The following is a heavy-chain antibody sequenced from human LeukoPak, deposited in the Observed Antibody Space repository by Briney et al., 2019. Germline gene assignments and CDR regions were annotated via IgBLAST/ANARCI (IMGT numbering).Heavy chain of an antibody. CDR2: IDDSGAT. CDR3: VSGYGDYNFDF. D-gene: IGHD4-17*01. Sequence: GGSLRLSCAASGFSVINTYVNWVRQAPGKGLEWVSVIDDSGATSFVDAVKGRFTISRDNSKNTVSLHMNNLRAEDTAVYYCVSGYGDYNFDFWGQGTLVTVSS. J-gene: IGHJ4*02. CDR1: GFSVINTY. V-gene: IGHV3-53*01.